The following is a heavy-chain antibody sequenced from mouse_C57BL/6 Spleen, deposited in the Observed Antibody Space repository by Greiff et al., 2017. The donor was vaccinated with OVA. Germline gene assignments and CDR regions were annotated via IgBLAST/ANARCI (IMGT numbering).Heavy chain of an antibody. D-gene: IGHD1-1*01. J-gene: IGHJ3*01. V-gene: IGHV1-69*01. CDR2: IDPSDSYT. Sequence: QVQLKQPGAELVMPGASVKLSCKASGYTFTSYWMHWVKQRPGQGLEWIGEIDPSDSYTNYNQKFKGKSTLTVDKSSSTAYMQLSSLTSEDSAVYYCARGDYYGSSLAYWGQGTLVTVSA. CDR3: ARGDYYGSSLAY. CDR1: GYTFTSYW.